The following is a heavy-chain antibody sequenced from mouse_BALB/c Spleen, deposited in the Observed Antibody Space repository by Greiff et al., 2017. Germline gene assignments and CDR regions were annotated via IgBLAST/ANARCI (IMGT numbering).Heavy chain of an antibody. CDR3: ARDYGSSYGDY. D-gene: IGHD1-1*01. CDR2: IDPANGNT. J-gene: IGHJ2*01. V-gene: IGHV14-3*02. CDR1: GFNIKDTY. Sequence: VHVKQSGAELVKPGASVKLSCTASGFNIKDTYMHWVKQRPEQGLEWIGRIDPANGNTKYDPKFQGKATITADTSSNTAYLQLSSLTSEDTAVYYCARDYGSSYGDYWGQGTTLTVSS.